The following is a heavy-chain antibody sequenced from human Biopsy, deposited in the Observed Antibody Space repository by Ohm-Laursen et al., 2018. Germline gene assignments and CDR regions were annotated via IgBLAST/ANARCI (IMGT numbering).Heavy chain of an antibody. D-gene: IGHD1-26*01. CDR2: IIPMFGIA. CDR1: GGTFGSND. V-gene: IGHV1-69*01. CDR3: ARGPHSGSHSCFDY. Sequence: SSVKVSCKTSGGTFGSNDISWVRQAPGQGLEWMGGIIPMFGIANYAQMFQGRVTISADESTSTSYMELSSLTTEDTAIYYCARGPHSGSHSCFDYWGRGTLVTVSS. J-gene: IGHJ4*02.